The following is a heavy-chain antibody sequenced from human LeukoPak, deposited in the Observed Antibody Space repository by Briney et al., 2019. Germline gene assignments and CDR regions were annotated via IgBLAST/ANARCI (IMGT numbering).Heavy chain of an antibody. CDR2: INGGGNTT. CDR3: ARGGGHSYDYHHY. V-gene: IGHV3-74*01. CDR1: GFSFSSYW. D-gene: IGHD3-16*01. Sequence: SGGSLRLSCAASGFSFSSYWMHWVRQAPGKGLEWVSHINGGGNTTRYADSVKGRLTISRDNAKNTLYLQMNSLRAEDTAVYYCARGGGHSYDYHHYWGQGILVTVSS. J-gene: IGHJ4*02.